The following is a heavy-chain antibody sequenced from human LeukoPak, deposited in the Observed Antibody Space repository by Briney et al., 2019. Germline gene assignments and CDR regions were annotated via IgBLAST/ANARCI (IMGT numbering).Heavy chain of an antibody. D-gene: IGHD3-22*01. CDR1: GDSISSYY. CDR2: IYYSGNT. J-gene: IGHJ3*02. CDR3: ARGPYSYDSSGAFDI. V-gene: IGHV4-59*08. Sequence: RSSETLSLTCTVSGDSISSYYWSWIRQPPGKGLEWIGYIYYSGNTNYNPSLKSRVTISVGTSNNQFSLKLSSVTAADTAVYFCARGPYSYDSSGAFDIWGQGTMVTVSS.